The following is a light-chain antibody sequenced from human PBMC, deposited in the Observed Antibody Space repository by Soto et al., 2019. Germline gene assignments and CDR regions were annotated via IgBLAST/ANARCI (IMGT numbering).Light chain of an antibody. CDR1: QSVGSY. CDR3: QQSYSTCAN. Sequence: IRMTQSPSSLSASTGDRVTVTCRASQSVGSYLAWYQQKPGKAPKLLIYAASSLQSGVPSRFSGSGSGTDFTLTISSLQPEDFATYYCQQSYSTCANLGGGTKVDIK. CDR2: AAS. V-gene: IGKV1-39*01. J-gene: IGKJ4*01.